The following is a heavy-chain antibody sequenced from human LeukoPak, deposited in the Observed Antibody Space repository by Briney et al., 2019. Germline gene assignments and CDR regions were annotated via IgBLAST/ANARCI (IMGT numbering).Heavy chain of an antibody. Sequence: GASVKVSCKASGYTVTSYGISWVRQAPGQGLEWMGWISAYNGNTNYAQKLQGRVTMTTDTSTSTAYMELRSLRSDDTAVYYCARDRRINYVGNSRRDAFDIWGQGTMVTVSS. D-gene: IGHD4-23*01. CDR1: GYTVTSYG. J-gene: IGHJ3*02. V-gene: IGHV1-18*01. CDR3: ARDRRINYVGNSRRDAFDI. CDR2: ISAYNGNT.